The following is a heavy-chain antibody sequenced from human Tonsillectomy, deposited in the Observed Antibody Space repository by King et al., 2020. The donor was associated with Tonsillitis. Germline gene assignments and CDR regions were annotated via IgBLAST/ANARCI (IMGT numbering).Heavy chain of an antibody. CDR2: ISGSGGST. CDR3: AKRSYSSSWYFDY. J-gene: IGHJ4*02. D-gene: IGHD6-13*01. Sequence: VQLVESGGGLVQPGGSLRLSCAASGFTFSSYAMSWVRQAPGKGLEWVSAISGSGGSTYYADSVKGRFTISSDNSKNTLYLQMNSLRAEDTAIYYCAKRSYSSSWYFDYWGQGTLVTVSS. V-gene: IGHV3-23*04. CDR1: GFTFSSYA.